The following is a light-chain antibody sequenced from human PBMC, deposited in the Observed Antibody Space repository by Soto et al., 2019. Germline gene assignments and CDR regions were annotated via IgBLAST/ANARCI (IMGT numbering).Light chain of an antibody. CDR2: DAS. J-gene: IGKJ5*01. V-gene: IGKV3-11*01. CDR1: QSVSSY. CDR3: QQRSNWPIT. Sequence: EIVLTQSPATLSLSPGERATLSCRASQSVSSYLAWYQQKPGHAPRLLIYDASNRATGIPARFSGSGSGTDFTLTIRSLEHEDFAVYYCQQRSNWPITFGQGTRLEIK.